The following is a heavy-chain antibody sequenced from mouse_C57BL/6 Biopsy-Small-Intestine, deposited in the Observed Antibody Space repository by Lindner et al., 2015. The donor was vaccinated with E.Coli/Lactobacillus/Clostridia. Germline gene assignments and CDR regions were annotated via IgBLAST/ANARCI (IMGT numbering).Heavy chain of an antibody. CDR1: GYTFTGYW. CDR2: ILPGSGST. V-gene: IGHV1-9*01. CDR3: ARRYYGYDERGYAMDY. D-gene: IGHD2-2*01. J-gene: IGHJ4*01. Sequence: VQLQESGAELMKPGASVKLSCKATGYTFTGYWIEWVKQRPGHGLEWIGEILPGSGSTNYNEKFKGKATFTADTSSNTAYMQLSSLTSEDSAVYFCARRYYGYDERGYAMDYWGQGTSVTVSS.